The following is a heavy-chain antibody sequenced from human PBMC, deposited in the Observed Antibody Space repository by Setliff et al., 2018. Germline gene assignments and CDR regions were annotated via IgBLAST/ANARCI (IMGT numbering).Heavy chain of an antibody. CDR2: ISSSGSTI. CDR3: ARDRRPFNWGGSDAFDI. J-gene: IGHJ3*02. V-gene: IGHV3-48*03. CDR1: GFTFSSYE. D-gene: IGHD7-27*01. Sequence: GGSLRLSCAASGFTFSSYEMNWVRQAPGKGLEWVSYISSSGSTIYYADSVKGRFTISRDNAKKSLYLQMNSLRAEDTAVYYCARDRRPFNWGGSDAFDIWGQGTMVTVSS.